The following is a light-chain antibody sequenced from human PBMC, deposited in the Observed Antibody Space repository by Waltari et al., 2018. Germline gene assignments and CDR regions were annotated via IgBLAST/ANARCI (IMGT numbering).Light chain of an antibody. J-gene: IGLJ2*01. CDR2: DAS. CDR3: NSYAGSNSVL. CDR1: SSDFGGYNC. Sequence: QSALTQPPSASGSPGQSVTISCTGTSSDFGGYNCVSWYQQHPGKAPKLMIYDASKRPSGVPDRFSGSKSGNTAYLTVSGLQAEDEADYYCNSYAGSNSVLFGAGTKLTVL. V-gene: IGLV2-8*01.